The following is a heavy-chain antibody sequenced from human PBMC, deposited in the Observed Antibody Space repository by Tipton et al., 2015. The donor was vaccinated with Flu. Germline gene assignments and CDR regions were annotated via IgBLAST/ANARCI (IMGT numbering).Heavy chain of an antibody. CDR3: ARHTGDSVRGVIDY. V-gene: IGHV4-38-2*02. Sequence: TLSLTCTISGDSISSRYYWGWIRQPPGKGLEWIGNIFRTGSTYHNPSLKSRLTISVDTSKNQFSLRLSSVTAADTAVYYCARHTGDSVRGVIDYWGQGTLVRVS. J-gene: IGHJ4*02. D-gene: IGHD3-10*02. CDR1: GDSISSRYY. CDR2: IFRTGST.